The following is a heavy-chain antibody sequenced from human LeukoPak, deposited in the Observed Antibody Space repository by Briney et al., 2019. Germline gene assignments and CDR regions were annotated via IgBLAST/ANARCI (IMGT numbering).Heavy chain of an antibody. V-gene: IGHV3-48*03. CDR2: ISSSGNSI. Sequence: PGGSLRLSCAASGFTFDDYGMSWVRQAPGKGLEWVSNISSSGNSISYADSVKGRFTISRDNAKKSLYLQMNSLRDEDTAVYYCARGSYEYDSSAYSPFDYWGQGTLVTVSS. CDR3: ARGSYEYDSSAYSPFDY. D-gene: IGHD3-22*01. J-gene: IGHJ4*02. CDR1: GFTFDDYG.